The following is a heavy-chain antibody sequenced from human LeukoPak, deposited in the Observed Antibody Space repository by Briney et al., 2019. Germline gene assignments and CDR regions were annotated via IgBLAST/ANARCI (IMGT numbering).Heavy chain of an antibody. V-gene: IGHV3-53*01. CDR3: ARFTGDDSSGFYDY. Sequence: GGSLRLSCAASGFTVSSNYMSWVRQAPGKGLEWVSVIYGGGSTYYADSVKGRFTISRDNSENTLHLQMNSLRAEDTAVYYCARFTGDDSSGFYDYWGQGTLVTVSS. D-gene: IGHD3-22*01. CDR1: GFTVSSNY. CDR2: IYGGGST. J-gene: IGHJ4*02.